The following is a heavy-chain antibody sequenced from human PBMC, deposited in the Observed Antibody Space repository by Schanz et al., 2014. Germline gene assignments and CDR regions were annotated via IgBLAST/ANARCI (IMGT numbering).Heavy chain of an antibody. Sequence: QVQLVESGGGVVQPGRSLRLSCAASGFSFSTYAMHWVRQAPGKGLRCVAVISGNGGEKYYADSVKGRFTISRDNSENTLFLQMNSLRVEDTAVYYCSRFLTGLDYWGPGTLVTVSS. D-gene: IGHD7-27*01. CDR1: GFSFSTYA. J-gene: IGHJ4*02. V-gene: IGHV3-30*04. CDR3: SRFLTGLDY. CDR2: ISGNGGEK.